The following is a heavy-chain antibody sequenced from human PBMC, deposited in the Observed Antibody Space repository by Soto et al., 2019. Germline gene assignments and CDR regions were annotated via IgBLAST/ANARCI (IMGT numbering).Heavy chain of an antibody. Sequence: PSETLSLTCTVSGGPLSSSSYYWGWIRQPPGKGLEWIGSIYYSGSTYYNPSLKSRVTISVDTSKNQFSLKLSSVTAADTAVYYCVTFGGVIVNNYMDVWGKGTTVTVSS. J-gene: IGHJ6*03. D-gene: IGHD3-16*02. V-gene: IGHV4-39*01. CDR2: IYYSGST. CDR3: VTFGGVIVNNYMDV. CDR1: GGPLSSSSYY.